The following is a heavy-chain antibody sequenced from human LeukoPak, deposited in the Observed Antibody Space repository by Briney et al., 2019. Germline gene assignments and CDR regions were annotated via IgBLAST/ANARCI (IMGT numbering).Heavy chain of an antibody. CDR2: INPNSGGT. CDR1: GYTFTGYY. D-gene: IGHD6-19*01. J-gene: IGHJ4*02. CDR3: ASSQGGIAVIFDY. V-gene: IGHV1-2*02. Sequence: ASVKVSCKASGYTFTGYYMHWVRQAPGQGLEWMGWINPNSGGTDYAQKFQGRVTMTRDTSISTAYMELSRLRSDDTAVYYCASSQGGIAVIFDYWGQGTLVTVSS.